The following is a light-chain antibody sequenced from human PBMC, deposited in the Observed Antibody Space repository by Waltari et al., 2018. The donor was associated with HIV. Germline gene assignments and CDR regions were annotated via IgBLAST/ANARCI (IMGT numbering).Light chain of an antibody. CDR2: ANS. J-gene: IGLJ1*01. CDR1: SSHTGAPFD. Sequence: QSVLTQAPSVSGAPAQRVTLSCTGRSSHTGAPFDVHCYQLLPGSSPKLLIFANSNRPSGVPDRFSGSKSGTSASLAITGLHPEDEAEYYCQSFDSSLNAYVFGTGTTVIVL. CDR3: QSFDSSLNAYV. V-gene: IGLV1-40*01.